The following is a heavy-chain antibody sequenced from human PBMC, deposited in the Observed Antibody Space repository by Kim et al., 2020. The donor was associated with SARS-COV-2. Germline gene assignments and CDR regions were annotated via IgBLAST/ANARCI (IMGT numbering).Heavy chain of an antibody. J-gene: IGHJ6*02. D-gene: IGHD3-10*01. CDR3: ARTPSYGSGCYYRETSYCHHFHGVDV. CDR1: GGSISSSSYY. V-gene: IGHV4-39*01. CDR2: MYYSGST. Sequence: SETLSLTCTVSGGSISSSSYYWGWIRQPPGKVLEWIGSMYYSGSTYYNPSLKSRVTISVDTSKNQFSLKLSSVTAADTAVYYCARTPSYGSGCYYRETSYCHHFHGVDVWAQETTVTVPS.